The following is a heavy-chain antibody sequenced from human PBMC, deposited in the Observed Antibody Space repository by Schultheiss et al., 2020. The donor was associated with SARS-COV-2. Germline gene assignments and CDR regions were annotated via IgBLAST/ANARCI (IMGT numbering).Heavy chain of an antibody. J-gene: IGHJ4*02. Sequence: GGSLRLSCAASGFTFSSYSMNWVRQAPGKGLEWVSAISGSGGSTYYADSVKGRFTISRDNSKNTLYLQMSSLRAEDTALYYCAKGRYSGYDYYFDYWGQGTLVTVSS. CDR3: AKGRYSGYDYYFDY. CDR2: ISGSGGST. D-gene: IGHD5-12*01. V-gene: IGHV3-23*01. CDR1: GFTFSSYS.